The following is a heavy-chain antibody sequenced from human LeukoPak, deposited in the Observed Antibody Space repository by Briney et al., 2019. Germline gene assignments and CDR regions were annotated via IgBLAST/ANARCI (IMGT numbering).Heavy chain of an antibody. Sequence: SETLSLACTVSGGSISSYYWSWIRQPPGKGLEWIGYVYYSGSTSYNPSLKSRVTISVDTSKNQFSLKLSSVTAADTAVYYCARYYCAGVCYYFQHWGQGTLVTVSS. J-gene: IGHJ1*01. CDR2: VYYSGST. CDR1: GGSISSYY. D-gene: IGHD2-21*02. CDR3: ARYYCAGVCYYFQH. V-gene: IGHV4-59*01.